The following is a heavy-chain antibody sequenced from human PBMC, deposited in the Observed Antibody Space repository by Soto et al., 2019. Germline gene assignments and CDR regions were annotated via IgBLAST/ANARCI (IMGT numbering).Heavy chain of an antibody. CDR3: ARVGLGYFGGSGSYDDAFDI. J-gene: IGHJ3*02. CDR1: GGSISSNNW. Sequence: SETLSLTCAVSGGSISSNNWWSWVRQPPGMGLEWIGEIYHSGSTNYNPSLKSRVTISVDKSKNQFSLKLSSVTAADTAVYYCARVGLGYFGGSGSYDDAFDIWGQGTMVT. D-gene: IGHD3-10*01. CDR2: IYHSGST. V-gene: IGHV4-4*02.